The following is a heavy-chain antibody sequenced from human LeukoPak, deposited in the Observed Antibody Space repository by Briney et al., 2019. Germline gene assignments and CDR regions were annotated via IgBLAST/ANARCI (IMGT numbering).Heavy chain of an antibody. Sequence: PGGSLRLSCAASGFIVSSNYMSWVRQAPGKGLEWVSVIYSGGTTYYADSVRDRFTISRDNSKNTLYLQVNSLRAEDTAVYYCARYCSSTSCYLGAFDMWGQGTMVTVAS. V-gene: IGHV3-66*01. CDR1: GFIVSSNY. D-gene: IGHD2-2*01. CDR3: ARYCSSTSCYLGAFDM. J-gene: IGHJ3*02. CDR2: IYSGGTT.